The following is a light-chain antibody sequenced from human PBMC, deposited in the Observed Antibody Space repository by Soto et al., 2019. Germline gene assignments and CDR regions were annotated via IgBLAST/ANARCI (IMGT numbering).Light chain of an antibody. CDR3: EQRSNWLFT. CDR2: DAS. V-gene: IGKV3-11*01. J-gene: IGKJ3*01. CDR1: QSVSSY. Sequence: EIVLTQSPATLSLSPGERATLSCRATQSVSSYLAWYQQKPGQAPRLLISDASNRATGIPARFSGSGSGTDFTLSISSLEPEDFAVYYCEQRSNWLFTFGPGTKVDSK.